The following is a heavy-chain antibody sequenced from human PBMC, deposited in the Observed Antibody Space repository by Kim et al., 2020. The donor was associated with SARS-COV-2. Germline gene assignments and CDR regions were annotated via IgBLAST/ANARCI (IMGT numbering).Heavy chain of an antibody. Sequence: YADSVKGRFTISRDNSKNTLYLQMNSLRAEDTAVYYCASAKVVVAASDDYWGQGTLVTVSS. D-gene: IGHD2-15*01. V-gene: IGHV3-66*01. CDR3: ASAKVVVAASDDY. J-gene: IGHJ4*02.